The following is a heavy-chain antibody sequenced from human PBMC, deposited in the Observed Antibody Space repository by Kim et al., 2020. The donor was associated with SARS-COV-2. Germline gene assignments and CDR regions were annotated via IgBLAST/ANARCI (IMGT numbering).Heavy chain of an antibody. J-gene: IGHJ6*02. Sequence: GGSLRLSCAASGFTFRSYWINCVRQAPGKGLVLVSRMSGDAKTTNYADSVKSRFTMSRENAEKTVYLQMNSLSGDDTAVYYCARGMFKNGLDVWGQGTTVTVSS. CDR3: ARGMFKNGLDV. D-gene: IGHD3-10*02. CDR2: MSGDAKTT. CDR1: GFTFRSYW. V-gene: IGHV3-74*01.